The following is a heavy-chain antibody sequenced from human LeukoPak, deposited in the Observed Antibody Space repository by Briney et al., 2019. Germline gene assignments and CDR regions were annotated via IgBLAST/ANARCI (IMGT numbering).Heavy chain of an antibody. CDR1: GSTFTGYG. CDR2: IRYDGTNK. CDR3: AKDGGSFGVDY. V-gene: IGHV3-30*02. J-gene: IGHJ4*02. Sequence: GGSLRLSCAASGSTFTGYGMHWVRQAPGKGLEWVAFIRYDGTNKYYADSVKGRFTISWDISKNTLSLQMNSLRPEDTAVYYCAKDGGSFGVDYWGQGTLVTVSP. D-gene: IGHD1-26*01.